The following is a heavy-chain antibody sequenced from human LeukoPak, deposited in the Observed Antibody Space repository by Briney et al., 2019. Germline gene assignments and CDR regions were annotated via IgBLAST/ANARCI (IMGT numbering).Heavy chain of an antibody. Sequence: SETLSLTCTVSGGSISSYYWSWIRQPAGKGLEWIGRIYTSGSTNYNPSLKSRVTMSVDTSKNQFSLKLSSVTAADTAVYYCARGVYPGYCSGGSCYYYYVMDVWGQGTTVTVS. CDR3: ARGVYPGYCSGGSCYYYYVMDV. V-gene: IGHV4-4*07. CDR1: GGSISSYY. D-gene: IGHD2-15*01. CDR2: IYTSGST. J-gene: IGHJ6*02.